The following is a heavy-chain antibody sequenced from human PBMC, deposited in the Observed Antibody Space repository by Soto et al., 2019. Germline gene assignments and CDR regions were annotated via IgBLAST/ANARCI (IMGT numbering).Heavy chain of an antibody. J-gene: IGHJ4*02. D-gene: IGHD6-6*01. CDR1: GFTFSSYA. Sequence: EVQLQESGGGLVQPGGSLRLSCAASGFTFSSYAMSWVRQAPGKGLEWVSGISGSGVSTYYADSVKGRFTISRDNSKSTLYLQMDSLRAEDTAVYYCAKDRERIATRSLDYWGQGTLVTVSS. CDR2: ISGSGVST. CDR3: AKDRERIATRSLDY. V-gene: IGHV3-23*01.